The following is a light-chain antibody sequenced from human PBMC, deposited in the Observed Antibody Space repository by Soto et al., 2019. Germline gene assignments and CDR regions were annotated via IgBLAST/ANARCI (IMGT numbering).Light chain of an antibody. J-gene: IGKJ4*01. CDR2: AAS. Sequence: DIQMTQSPSTLSASVGDRVTITCRASQSISHFLAWYQRKPGRVPKLLIYAASTLQSGVPSRFSGSGSGTDFTLTISSLQPEDVATYYCQKYKSAPLTFGGGTKVDIK. CDR1: QSISHF. V-gene: IGKV1-27*01. CDR3: QKYKSAPLT.